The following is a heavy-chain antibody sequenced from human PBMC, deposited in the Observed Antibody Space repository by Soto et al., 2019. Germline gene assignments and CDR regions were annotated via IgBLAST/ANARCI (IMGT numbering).Heavy chain of an antibody. CDR3: ARDGSSTHLYYGLDV. J-gene: IGHJ6*02. D-gene: IGHD1-26*01. V-gene: IGHV3-33*01. Sequence: GGSLRLSCAASGFTFNYYGIHWVRQAPGKGLEWVAVIWYDGTKKDYVDSVQGRFTVSRDNSRNTVHLQMNSLRADDTAIYYCARDGSSTHLYYGLDVWGQGTLVTVSS. CDR2: IWYDGTKK. CDR1: GFTFNYYG.